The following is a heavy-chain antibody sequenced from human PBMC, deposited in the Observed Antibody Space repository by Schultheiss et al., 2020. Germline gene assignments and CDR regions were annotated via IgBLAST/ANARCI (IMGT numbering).Heavy chain of an antibody. CDR3: SIGSAAGHFDY. V-gene: IGHV3-9*01. CDR2: ISWNSGSI. J-gene: IGHJ4*02. D-gene: IGHD6-13*01. CDR1: GFTFDDYA. Sequence: SLKISCAASGFTFDDYAMHWVRQAPGKGLEWVSGISWNSGSIGYADSVKGRFTISRDNAKSLVYLQMNSLRAEDTAVYYCSIGSAAGHFDYWGQGTLVTVSS.